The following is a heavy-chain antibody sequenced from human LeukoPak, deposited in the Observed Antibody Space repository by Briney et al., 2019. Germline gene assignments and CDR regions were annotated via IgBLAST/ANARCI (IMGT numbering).Heavy chain of an antibody. D-gene: IGHD5-24*01. Sequence: PGGSLRLSCAASGFTFSSYSMNWVRQAPGKGLEWVSAILGGGDTTHYADSVKGRFTISRDNSKNTLNLQMNSLRAEDTAIYYCARSRDGYNILDYWGQGTLVTVSS. CDR1: GFTFSSYS. CDR3: ARSRDGYNILDY. J-gene: IGHJ4*02. CDR2: ILGGGDTT. V-gene: IGHV3-23*01.